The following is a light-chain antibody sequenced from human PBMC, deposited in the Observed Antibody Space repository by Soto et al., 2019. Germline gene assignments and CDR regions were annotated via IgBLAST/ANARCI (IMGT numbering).Light chain of an antibody. CDR3: QQYNSYPWT. J-gene: IGKJ1*01. V-gene: IGKV1-5*01. CDR2: DAS. Sequence: DIQMTQSPSTLSASVGDRVTITCRASQSISNWLAWYQQKPGKAPKLLIYDASSLESGVPSRFSGSGSGTEFTLTISSLQPDDFATYYCQQYNSYPWTVGQGTKVEIK. CDR1: QSISNW.